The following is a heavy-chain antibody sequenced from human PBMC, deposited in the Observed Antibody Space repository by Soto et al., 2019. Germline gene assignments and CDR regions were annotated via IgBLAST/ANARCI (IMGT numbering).Heavy chain of an antibody. CDR3: ARDQYRGYDFAL. CDR1: GASIAAGSYY. V-gene: IGHV4-30-4*01. D-gene: IGHD5-12*01. J-gene: IGHJ5*02. CDR2: IPSRGRP. Sequence: QVQLRESGPGLVKPSQTLLLTCSVSGASIAAGSYYWSWLRQPPGKGLEWIGSIPSRGRPFYHPSLASRSTISSETSKNHLSLQLTSVTAADAAVYYCARDQYRGYDFALWGQGTLVTVSS.